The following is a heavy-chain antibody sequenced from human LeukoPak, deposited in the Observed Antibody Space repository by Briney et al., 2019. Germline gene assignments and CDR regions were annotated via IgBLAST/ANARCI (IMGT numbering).Heavy chain of an antibody. CDR2: ISWNSGSI. CDR1: GFTFDDYA. Sequence: QPGGSLRLSCAASGFTFDDYAMHWVRQAPGKGLEWVSGISWNSGSIGYADSVKGRFTISRDNAKNSLYLQMNSLRAEDTALYYCAKGGLRYFDWLLADFDYWGQGTLVTVSS. CDR3: AKGGLRYFDWLLADFDY. V-gene: IGHV3-9*01. J-gene: IGHJ4*02. D-gene: IGHD3-9*01.